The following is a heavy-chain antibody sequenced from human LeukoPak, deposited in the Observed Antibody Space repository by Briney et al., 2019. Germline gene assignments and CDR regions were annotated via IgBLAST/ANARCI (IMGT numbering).Heavy chain of an antibody. V-gene: IGHV3-23*01. Sequence: QSGGSLRLSCAASGFTFSSYAMSWVRQAPGKGLEWVSGISGSGDTTYYADSVKGRFTISRDNSKNTLYLQMNSLRAEDTAVYYCAKVGLQSYYFDYWGQGTLVTVSS. J-gene: IGHJ4*02. CDR3: AKVGLQSYYFDY. CDR2: ISGSGDTT. D-gene: IGHD3/OR15-3a*01. CDR1: GFTFSSYA.